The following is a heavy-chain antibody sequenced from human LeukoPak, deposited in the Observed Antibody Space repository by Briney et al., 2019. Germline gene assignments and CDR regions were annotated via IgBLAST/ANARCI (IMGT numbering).Heavy chain of an antibody. V-gene: IGHV3-72*01. CDR3: ARGYSGYDWDY. J-gene: IGHJ4*02. D-gene: IGHD5-12*01. Sequence: GGSLRLSCAASGFTFSDHYMDWVRQARGKGVVWVGRTRNKANSYTTEYPASVKDRFTISRDDSKNSLYLQMNSLKTEDTAVYYCARGYSGYDWDYWGQGTLVTVSS. CDR2: TRNKANSYTT. CDR1: GFTFSDHY.